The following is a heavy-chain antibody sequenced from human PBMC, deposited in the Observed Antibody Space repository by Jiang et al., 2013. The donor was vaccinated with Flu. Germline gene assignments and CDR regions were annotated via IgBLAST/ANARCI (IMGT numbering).Heavy chain of an antibody. D-gene: IGHD2-2*02. V-gene: IGHV2-70*11. J-gene: IGHJ6*02. CDR3: ARMRIVVVPAAITATYYYYYYGMDV. CDR1: GFSLSTSGMC. CDR2: IDWDDDK. Sequence: PTQTLTLTCTFSGFSLSTSGMCVSWIRQPPGKALEWLARIDWDDDKYYSTSLKTRLTISKDTSKNQVVLTMTNMDPVDTATYYCARMRIVVVPAAITATYYYYYYGMDVWGQGTTVTVSS.